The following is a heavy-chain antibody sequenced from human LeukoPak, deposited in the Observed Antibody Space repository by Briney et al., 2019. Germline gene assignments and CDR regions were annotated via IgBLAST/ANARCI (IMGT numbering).Heavy chain of an antibody. D-gene: IGHD2-15*01. CDR1: GFTFSSYE. Sequence: PGGSLRLSCAASGFTFSSYEMNWVRQAPGKGLEWVSYISSSGSTIYYAGSVKGRFTISRDNAKNSLYLQMNSLRAEDTAVYYCARGPEGYCSGGSCYGGWFDPWGQGTLVTVSS. V-gene: IGHV3-48*03. J-gene: IGHJ5*02. CDR2: ISSSGSTI. CDR3: ARGPEGYCSGGSCYGGWFDP.